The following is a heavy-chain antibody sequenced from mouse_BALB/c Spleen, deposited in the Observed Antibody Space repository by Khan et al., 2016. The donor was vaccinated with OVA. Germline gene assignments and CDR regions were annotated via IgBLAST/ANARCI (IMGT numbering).Heavy chain of an antibody. J-gene: IGHJ4*01. Sequence: QVQLQQPGSVLVRPGVSVKLSCKASGYTFTSSWMHWAKQRPGQGLEWIGEIHPNSGNINYNEKFKGKATLTVDTSSSTAYVDLSSLTSEDSAVYYCAREGDYDAYYYAMDYWGQGTSVTVSS. V-gene: IGHV1S130*01. D-gene: IGHD2-4*01. CDR1: GYTFTSSW. CDR3: AREGDYDAYYYAMDY. CDR2: IHPNSGNI.